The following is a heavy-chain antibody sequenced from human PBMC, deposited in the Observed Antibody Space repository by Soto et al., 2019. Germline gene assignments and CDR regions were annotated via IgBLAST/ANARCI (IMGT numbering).Heavy chain of an antibody. V-gene: IGHV4-39*01. Sequence: QLLLQESGPGLVKPSETLSLTCAVSGASISESSHYWAWIRQPPGKGLEWIASIYYTGRAYYNPPFRSRLTRSISTCSDHFSLNLRAVTAADMAVYYCARHLGYYGDWAIDFWGQGTLVPVSS. CDR3: ARHLGYYGDWAIDF. J-gene: IGHJ4*02. D-gene: IGHD2-21*01. CDR1: GASISESSHY. CDR2: IYYTGRA.